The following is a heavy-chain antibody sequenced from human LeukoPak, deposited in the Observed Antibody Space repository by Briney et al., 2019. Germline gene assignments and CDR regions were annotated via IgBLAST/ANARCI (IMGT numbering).Heavy chain of an antibody. CDR2: ISGSGGST. J-gene: IGHJ4*02. Sequence: GGSLRLSCAASGFAFSVYSMNWVRQAPGKGLEWVSAISGSGGSTYYADSVKGRFTISRDNSKNTLYLQMNSLRAEDTAVYYCAKIGDGYLKHFDYWGQGTLVTVSS. D-gene: IGHD5-24*01. CDR1: GFAFSVYS. CDR3: AKIGDGYLKHFDY. V-gene: IGHV3-23*01.